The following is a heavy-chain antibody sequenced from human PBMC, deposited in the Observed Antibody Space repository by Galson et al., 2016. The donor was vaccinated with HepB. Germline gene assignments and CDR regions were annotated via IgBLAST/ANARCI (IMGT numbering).Heavy chain of an antibody. D-gene: IGHD3-10*01. CDR2: IYTGGST. V-gene: IGHV3-53*04. Sequence: SLRLSCAASGFAVRSYYLNWVRQAPGSGLEWVSSIYTGGSTYYADSVQGRFTISRQISSNTVFLQMNSLRPEDTAVYYCAREKFPGDALDIWGQGTMVIVSS. J-gene: IGHJ3*02. CDR3: AREKFPGDALDI. CDR1: GFAVRSYY.